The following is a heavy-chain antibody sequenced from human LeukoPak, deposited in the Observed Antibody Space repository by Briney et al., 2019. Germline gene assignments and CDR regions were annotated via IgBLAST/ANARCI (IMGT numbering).Heavy chain of an antibody. D-gene: IGHD1-26*01. J-gene: IGHJ4*02. CDR2: ISWNSGSI. CDR1: GFTFDDYA. V-gene: IGHV3-9*01. CDR3: ARGGSYPGC. Sequence: GRSLRLSCAASGFTFDDYAMHWVRQAPGKGLEWVSGISWNSGSIGYADSVKGRFTISRDNAKNSLYLQMNSLRVEDTAIYYCARGGSYPGCWGQGTLVTVSS.